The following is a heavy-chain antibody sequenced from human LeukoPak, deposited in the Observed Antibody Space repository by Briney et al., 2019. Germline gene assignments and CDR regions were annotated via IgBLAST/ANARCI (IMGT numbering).Heavy chain of an antibody. CDR1: GYTFTGYY. CDR3: ARDLGAAHDY. CDR2: VNPSGGST. Sequence: ASVKVSCKASGYTFTGYYMHWVRQAPGQGLEWMGIVNPSGGSTSYAQKSQGRVTMTRDTSTSTVYMELSSLRSEDTAVYYCARDLGAAHDYWGQGTLVTVSS. J-gene: IGHJ4*02. V-gene: IGHV1-46*01. D-gene: IGHD3-10*01.